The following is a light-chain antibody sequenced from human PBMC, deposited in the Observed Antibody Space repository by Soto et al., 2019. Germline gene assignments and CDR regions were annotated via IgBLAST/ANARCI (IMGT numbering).Light chain of an antibody. V-gene: IGKV1-5*01. CDR3: QQYNSYSLT. Sequence: DIQMTQSPSTLSASVGDRVTLTCRASQSIRNSLAWYQQKPGKAPKLLIYEASSLESGVPSRLSGSGSGTEFTLTISSLQPDDFAIYYCQQYNSYSLTFGQGTKVDIK. CDR1: QSIRNS. CDR2: EAS. J-gene: IGKJ1*01.